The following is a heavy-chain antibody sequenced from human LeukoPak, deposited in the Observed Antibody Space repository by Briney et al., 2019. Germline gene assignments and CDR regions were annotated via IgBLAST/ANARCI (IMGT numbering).Heavy chain of an antibody. V-gene: IGHV1-46*01. CDR2: INHSRCST. D-gene: IGHD5-18*01. CDR3: ARVGGYSYGLRYYYYYMDV. CDR1: GYTFTSYY. J-gene: IGHJ6*03. Sequence: ASVKVSCKASGYTFTSYYMHWVRPAPGQGLKWMGIINHSRCSTSQAQTFQGRVTMTRNTSISTAYMELSSLRSEDTAVYYCARVGGYSYGLRYYYYYMDVWDKGTTVTISS.